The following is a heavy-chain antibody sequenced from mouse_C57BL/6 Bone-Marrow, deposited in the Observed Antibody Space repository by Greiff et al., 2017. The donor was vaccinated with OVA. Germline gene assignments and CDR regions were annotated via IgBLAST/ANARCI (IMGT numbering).Heavy chain of an antibody. D-gene: IGHD2-4*01. Sequence: QVQLKESGPGLVKPSQSLFLTCSITGFPITSGYYWIWIRQSPGKPLEWMGYITHSGETFYNPSLQSPISITRETSKNQFFLQLNSVTTEDTAMYYCAGIYYDYGGYFDVWGTGTTVTVSS. V-gene: IGHV12-3*01. CDR2: ITHSGET. CDR3: AGIYYDYGGYFDV. J-gene: IGHJ1*03. CDR1: GFPITSGYY.